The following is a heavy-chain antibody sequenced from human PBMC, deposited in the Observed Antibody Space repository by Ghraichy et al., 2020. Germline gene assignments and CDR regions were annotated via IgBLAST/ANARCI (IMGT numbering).Heavy chain of an antibody. CDR1: GFTFSSYS. CDR2: ISSSSSYI. J-gene: IGHJ3*02. D-gene: IGHD2-15*01. CDR3: ARDRRYSEKDIDAFDI. V-gene: IGHV3-21*01. Sequence: GESLNISCAASGFTFSSYSMNWVRQAPGKGLEWVSSISSSSSYIYYADSVKGRFTISRDNAKNSLYLQMNSLRAEDTAVYYCARDRRYSEKDIDAFDIWGQGTMVTVSS.